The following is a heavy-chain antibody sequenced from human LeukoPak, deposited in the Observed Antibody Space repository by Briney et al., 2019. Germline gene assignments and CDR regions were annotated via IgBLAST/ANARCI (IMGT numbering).Heavy chain of an antibody. CDR3: ATLPLWFGELMSQYYFDY. CDR2: FSGSGGST. CDR1: GFTFSIYA. Sequence: GVLRLSCAASGFTFSIYAMTWVRQAPGKGLEWVSTFSGSGGSTYYADSVKGRFTISSDNSKNTLYLQMNSLRAEDTAVYYCATLPLWFGELMSQYYFDYWGQGTLVTVSS. V-gene: IGHV3-23*01. J-gene: IGHJ4*02. D-gene: IGHD3-10*01.